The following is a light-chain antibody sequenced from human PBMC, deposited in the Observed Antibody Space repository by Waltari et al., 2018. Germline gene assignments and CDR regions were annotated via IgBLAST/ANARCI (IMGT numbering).Light chain of an antibody. CDR3: HSRDSSGDVV. CDR1: SLRTYY. V-gene: IGLV3-19*01. CDR2: GKN. Sequence: SSELTQDPAVSVALGQTVRITCQGDSLRTYYVSWFHQKPGQAPALVIYGKNNRPSRIPDRFSASSSGSTASLTIIGAQAEDEADYYCHSRDSSGDVVIGGGTKLTVV. J-gene: IGLJ2*01.